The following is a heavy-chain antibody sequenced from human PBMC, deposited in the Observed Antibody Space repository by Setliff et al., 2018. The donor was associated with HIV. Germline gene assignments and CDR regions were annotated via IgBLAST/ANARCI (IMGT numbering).Heavy chain of an antibody. V-gene: IGHV4-4*02. CDR1: GGSTRSSNW. D-gene: IGHD3-3*01. J-gene: IGHJ4*02. CDR3: ARPSLGIGGGSIFDF. CDR2: IYNSGRT. Sequence: SETLSLTCAVSGGSTRSSNWWSWVRQPPGKGLEWIGEIYNSGRTNYNPSLKSRVTISVDTSKNQFSLKLSSVTAADTAVYYCARPSLGIGGGSIFDFWGQGTLVTVSS.